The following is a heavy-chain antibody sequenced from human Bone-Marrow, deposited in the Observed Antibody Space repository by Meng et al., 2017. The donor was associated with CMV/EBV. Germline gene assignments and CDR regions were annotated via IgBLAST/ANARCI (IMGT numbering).Heavy chain of an antibody. CDR1: GGSFSGYY. Sequence: GSLRLSCAVYGGSFSGYYWSWIRQPPGKGLEWIGEINNSGSTNYNPSLKSRVTISVDTSKNQFSLKLSSVTAADTAVYYCARGRGGSYYYYYGMDVWGQGTTVTVSS. CDR3: ARGRGGSYYYYYGMDV. D-gene: IGHD1-26*01. J-gene: IGHJ6*02. V-gene: IGHV4-34*01. CDR2: INNSGST.